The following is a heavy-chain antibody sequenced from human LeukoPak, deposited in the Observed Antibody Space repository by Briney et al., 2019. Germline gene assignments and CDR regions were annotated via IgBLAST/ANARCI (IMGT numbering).Heavy chain of an antibody. V-gene: IGHV4-61*02. CDR3: ARETKQLEKTA. J-gene: IGHJ5*02. CDR1: GGSISSGSYY. D-gene: IGHD1-1*01. CDR2: IYTSGST. Sequence: SETLSLTCTASGGSISSGSYYWSWIRQPAGKGLEWIGRIYTSGSTNYNPSLKSRVTISVDTSKNQFSLKLSSVTAADTAVYYCARETKQLEKTAWGQGTLVTVSS.